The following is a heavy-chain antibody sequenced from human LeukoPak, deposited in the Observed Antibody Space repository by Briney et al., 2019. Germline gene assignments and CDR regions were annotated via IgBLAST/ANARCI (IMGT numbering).Heavy chain of an antibody. CDR1: GLTFSSYA. D-gene: IGHD3-22*01. CDR3: AKYDYYDSSGYHYFDY. CDR2: ISGSGGST. J-gene: IGHJ4*02. Sequence: GGSLRLSCAASGLTFSSYAMSWVRQAPGKGLEWVSAISGSGGSTYYADSVKGRFTISRDNSKNTLYLQMSSLRAEDTAVYYCAKYDYYDSSGYHYFDYWGQGTLVTVSS. V-gene: IGHV3-23*01.